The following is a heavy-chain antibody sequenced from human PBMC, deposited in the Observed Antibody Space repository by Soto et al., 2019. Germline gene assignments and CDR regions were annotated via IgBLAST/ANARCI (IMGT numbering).Heavy chain of an antibody. CDR2: IYYSGST. V-gene: IGHV4-59*01. D-gene: IGHD5-12*01. CDR3: ARDTRGYSLHY. J-gene: IGHJ4*02. Sequence: RWIRQPPGKGLEWIGYIYYSGSTNYNPSLKSRVTISVDTSKNQFSLKLSSVTAADTAVYYCARDTRGYSLHYWGQGTLVTVS.